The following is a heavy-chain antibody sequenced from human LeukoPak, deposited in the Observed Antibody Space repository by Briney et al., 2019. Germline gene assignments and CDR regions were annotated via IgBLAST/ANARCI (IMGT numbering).Heavy chain of an antibody. V-gene: IGHV4-31*03. CDR1: GGSISSGGYY. CDR3: ALTAGYYTNPRFDY. J-gene: IGHJ4*02. Sequence: SETLSLTCTVSGGSISSGGYYWTWIRQHPAKGLEWIGYIYYSGNLYYNPSLKSRITISVDTSKNQFSLKLSSVTAADTAVYYCALTAGYYTNPRFDYWGQGTLVTVSS. D-gene: IGHD3-22*01. CDR2: IYYSGNL.